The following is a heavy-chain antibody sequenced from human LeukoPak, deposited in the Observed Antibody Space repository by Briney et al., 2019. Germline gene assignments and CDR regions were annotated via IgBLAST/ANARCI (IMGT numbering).Heavy chain of an antibody. CDR2: IYYSGST. V-gene: IGHV4-31*02. D-gene: IGHD3-10*01. CDR3: ARDSSLSRGAIDY. CDR1: GGSISSGGYY. Sequence: SQTLSLTCTVSGGSISSGGYYWSWIRQHPRKGLEWIGYIYYSGSTYYNPSLKSRVTISVDTSKNQFSLKLSSVTAADTAVYYCARDSSLSRGAIDYWGQGTLVTVSS. J-gene: IGHJ4*02.